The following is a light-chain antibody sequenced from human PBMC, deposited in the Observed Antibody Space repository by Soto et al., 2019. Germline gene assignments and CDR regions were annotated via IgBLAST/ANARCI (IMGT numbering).Light chain of an antibody. CDR2: AAS. V-gene: IGKV1-39*01. CDR3: HQSYSTPLT. Sequence: DIPMTQSPSSLSASVGDRVTITCRASQSISSYLNWYQQKLGKAPKLLIYAASSLQTGVPSRFRGSGSGTDFTLTISSLQPEDFATYYCHQSYSTPLTFGGGTKVEIK. J-gene: IGKJ4*01. CDR1: QSISSY.